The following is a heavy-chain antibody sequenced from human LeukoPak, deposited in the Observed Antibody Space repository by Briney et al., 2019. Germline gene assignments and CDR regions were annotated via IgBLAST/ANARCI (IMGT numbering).Heavy chain of an antibody. CDR2: INPNSGGT. CDR1: GYTFTGYY. CDR3: AREITMVRGVITKAFDI. J-gene: IGHJ3*02. Sequence: GASVKVSCKASGYTFTGYYMHWVRQAPGQGLEWMGWINPNSGGTNYAQKFQGRVTMTRDTSISTAYMELSRLRSDDTAVYYCAREITMVRGVITKAFDIWGQGTMVTVSS. V-gene: IGHV1-2*02. D-gene: IGHD3-10*01.